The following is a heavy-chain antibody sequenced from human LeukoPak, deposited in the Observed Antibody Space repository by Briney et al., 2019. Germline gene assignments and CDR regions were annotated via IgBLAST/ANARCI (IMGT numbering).Heavy chain of an antibody. J-gene: IGHJ4*02. CDR3: ARVNGITIFGVVNPFDY. Sequence: ASVKVSCKASGYTFTGYYMHWVRQAPGQGLEWMGWIIPNSGGTNYAQKFQGRVTMTRDTSISTAYMELSRLRSDDTAVYYCARVNGITIFGVVNPFDYWGQGTLVTVSP. CDR2: IIPNSGGT. CDR1: GYTFTGYY. V-gene: IGHV1-2*02. D-gene: IGHD3-3*01.